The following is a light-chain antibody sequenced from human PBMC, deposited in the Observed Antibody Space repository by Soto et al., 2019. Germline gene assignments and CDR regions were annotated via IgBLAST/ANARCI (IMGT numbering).Light chain of an antibody. CDR2: GAS. Sequence: EIVLTQSPGTLSLSPGERATLSCRASQSVSSSYLAWYQQKPGQAPRLLIYGASSRATGIPDGFSGSGSETDFTLTISRLEPEDFVVYYCQQYGSSPPYTFGQGTKLEI. CDR3: QQYGSSPPYT. J-gene: IGKJ2*01. CDR1: QSVSSSY. V-gene: IGKV3-20*01.